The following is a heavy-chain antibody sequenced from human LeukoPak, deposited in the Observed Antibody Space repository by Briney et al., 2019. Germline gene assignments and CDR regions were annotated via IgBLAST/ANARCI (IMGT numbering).Heavy chain of an antibody. CDR1: GGSISSYY. CDR3: ARMYYDFWSGPNFRYNWFDP. D-gene: IGHD3-3*01. V-gene: IGHV4-4*09. J-gene: IGHJ5*02. Sequence: SETLSLTCTVSGGSISSYYWSWIRQPPGKGLEWTGYIYTSGSTNYNPSLKSRVTISVDTSKNQFSLKLSSVTAADTAAYYCARMYYDFWSGPNFRYNWFDPWGQGTLVTVSS. CDR2: IYTSGST.